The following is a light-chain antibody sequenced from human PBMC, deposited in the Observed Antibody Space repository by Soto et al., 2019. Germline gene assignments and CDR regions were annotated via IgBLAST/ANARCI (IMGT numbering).Light chain of an antibody. Sequence: QSALTQPASVSGSPGQSITISCTGTSNDVGAFNYVSWYQQHPGKAPKVIIYEVINRPSGVSNRFSGSKSGNTASLTISGLQAEHEADHYSNSYTTTSARVFGGGTKVTVL. J-gene: IGLJ3*02. CDR2: EVI. CDR3: NSYTTTSARV. V-gene: IGLV2-14*01. CDR1: SNDVGAFNY.